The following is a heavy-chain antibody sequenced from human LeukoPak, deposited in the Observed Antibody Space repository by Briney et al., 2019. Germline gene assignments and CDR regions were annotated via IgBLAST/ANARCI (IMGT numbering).Heavy chain of an antibody. CDR2: ISYSGST. CDR1: GGSISSYY. Sequence: SETLSLTCTVSGGSISSYYWSWIRQPPGKGLEWIGYISYSGSTNYNPSLRSRVTISLDTSKNQFSLKLTSVTAADTALYYCARQNSQGGVSTTRLDYWGQGTLVTVSS. CDR3: ARQNSQGGVSTTRLDY. J-gene: IGHJ4*02. V-gene: IGHV4-59*08. D-gene: IGHD5/OR15-5a*01.